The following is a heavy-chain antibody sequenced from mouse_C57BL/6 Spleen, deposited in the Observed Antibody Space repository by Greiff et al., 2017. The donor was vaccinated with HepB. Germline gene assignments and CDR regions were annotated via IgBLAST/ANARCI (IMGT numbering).Heavy chain of an antibody. J-gene: IGHJ2*01. D-gene: IGHD1-1*01. CDR2: ISSGGSYT. V-gene: IGHV5-6*01. Sequence: EVMLVESGGDLVKPGGSLKLSCAASGFTFSSYGMSWVRQTPDKRLEWVATISSGGSYTYYPDSVKGRFTISRDNAKNTLYLQMSSLKSEDTAMYYCARHDTTVVPYYFDYWGQGTTLTVSS. CDR1: GFTFSSYG. CDR3: ARHDTTVVPYYFDY.